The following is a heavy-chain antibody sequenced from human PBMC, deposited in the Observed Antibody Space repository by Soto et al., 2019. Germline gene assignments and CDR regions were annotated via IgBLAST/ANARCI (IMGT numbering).Heavy chain of an antibody. CDR3: ARQRGYYDSSGYS. CDR2: INPNSGGT. D-gene: IGHD3-22*01. V-gene: IGHV1-2*02. CDR1: GYTFTGYY. Sequence: QVPLVQSGAELKKPGASVKVSCKSSGYTFTGYYIDWVRQAPGQGLEWMGWINPNSGGTNYAQKFQCRVTMTRDTSISTAYMELSRLRSDDTAVYFCARQRGYYDSSGYSWGQGTLVTVSS. J-gene: IGHJ4*02.